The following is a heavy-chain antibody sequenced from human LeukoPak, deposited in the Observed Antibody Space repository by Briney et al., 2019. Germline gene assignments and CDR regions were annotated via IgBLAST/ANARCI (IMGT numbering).Heavy chain of an antibody. J-gene: IGHJ4*02. V-gene: IGHV3-9*03. D-gene: IGHD5-12*01. CDR3: AKVFHSGYDSGGFDY. CDR2: ISWNSGSV. CDR1: GFTFDGYA. Sequence: GGSLRLSCAASGFTFDGYAMHWVRQVPGKGLEWVSGISWNSGSVVYADSVKGRFTISRDNAKNSQYLQMNSLRAEDMALYYCAKVFHSGYDSGGFDYWGQGTLVTVSS.